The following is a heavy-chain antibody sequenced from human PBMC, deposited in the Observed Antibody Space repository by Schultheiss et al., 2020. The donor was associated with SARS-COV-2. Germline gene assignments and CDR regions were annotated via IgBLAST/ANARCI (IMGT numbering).Heavy chain of an antibody. V-gene: IGHV3-7*01. CDR3: ARDLGGYDWKFGSY. D-gene: IGHD5-12*01. CDR1: GFTFSSYW. CDR2: IKQDGSEK. Sequence: GGSLRLSCAASGFTFSSYWMSWVRQAPGKGLEWVANIKQDGSEKYYVDSVKGRFTISRDNAKNSLYLQMNSLRAEDTAVYYCARDLGGYDWKFGSYWGQGTLVTVSS. J-gene: IGHJ4*02.